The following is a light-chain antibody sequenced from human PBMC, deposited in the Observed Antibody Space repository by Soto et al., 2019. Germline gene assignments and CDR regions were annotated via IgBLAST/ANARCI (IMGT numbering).Light chain of an antibody. CDR2: NVY. CDR1: SSDVSAYNF. J-gene: IGLJ1*01. CDR3: SAYTVSRTYV. V-gene: IGLV2-14*03. Sequence: VLTQPASVSGSPGQSITISCTGTSSDVSAYNFVSWHQQHPGKAPKLMIYNVYDRPSGISYRFSGSKSGNTASLTISGLQGEDEADYYCSAYTVSRTYVFGTGTKAPS.